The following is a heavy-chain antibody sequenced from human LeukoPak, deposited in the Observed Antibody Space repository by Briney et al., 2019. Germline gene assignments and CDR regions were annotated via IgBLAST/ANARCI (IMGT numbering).Heavy chain of an antibody. J-gene: IGHJ4*02. V-gene: IGHV3-30*03. CDR2: ISYDGSSK. D-gene: IGHD3-22*01. Sequence: PGRSLRLACAASGFTFSNYGMHWVRQAPGKGLEWVAVISYDGSSKSNADSVKGRFTISRDNSKNTLYLQMNSLRGEDTAVYYCARDSIYDSSGYYYAYFDHWGQGTLVTVSS. CDR3: ARDSIYDSSGYYYAYFDH. CDR1: GFTFSNYG.